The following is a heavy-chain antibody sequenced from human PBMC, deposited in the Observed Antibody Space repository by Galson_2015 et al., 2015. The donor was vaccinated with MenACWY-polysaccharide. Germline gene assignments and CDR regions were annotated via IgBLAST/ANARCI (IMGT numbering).Heavy chain of an antibody. CDR2: IWYDGSNK. D-gene: IGHD4-17*01. CDR3: AGALGGLYGDYADY. Sequence: SLRLSCAASGFTFSSYGMHWVRQAPGKGLEWVAVIWYDGSNKYYADSVKGRFTISRDNSKNTLYLQMNSLRAEDTAVYYCAGALGGLYGDYADYWGQGTLVTVSS. V-gene: IGHV3-33*01. CDR1: GFTFSSYG. J-gene: IGHJ4*02.